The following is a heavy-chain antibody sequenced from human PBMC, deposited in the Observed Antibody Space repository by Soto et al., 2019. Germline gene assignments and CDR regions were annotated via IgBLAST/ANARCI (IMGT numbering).Heavy chain of an antibody. CDR1: GESFSGYY. D-gene: IGHD3-9*01. J-gene: IGHJ4*02. CDR2: NNRSRST. V-gene: IGHV4-34*01. Sequence: QVQLQQWGAGLLKPSETLSLTCAVYGESFSGYYWSWIRQPPGKGLEWIGENNRSRSTNHNPSLKSSDNISGVTSQDQVSLNAKFVTGDDRGVYYFARGLVGTGSHYFRFRGQGTLVTVSS. CDR3: ARGLVGTGSHYFRF.